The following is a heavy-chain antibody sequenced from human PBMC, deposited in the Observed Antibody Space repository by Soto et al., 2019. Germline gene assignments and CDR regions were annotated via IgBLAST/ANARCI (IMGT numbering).Heavy chain of an antibody. D-gene: IGHD3-10*01. V-gene: IGHV3-21*01. Sequence: GGSLRLSCAASGFTFSSYSMNWVRQAPGKGLEWVSSISSSSSYIYYADSVKGRFTISRDNAKNSLYLQMNSLRAEDTAVYYCARDPLIRFSFDYWGQGTLVTVSS. CDR3: ARDPLIRFSFDY. CDR1: GFTFSSYS. CDR2: ISSSSSYI. J-gene: IGHJ4*02.